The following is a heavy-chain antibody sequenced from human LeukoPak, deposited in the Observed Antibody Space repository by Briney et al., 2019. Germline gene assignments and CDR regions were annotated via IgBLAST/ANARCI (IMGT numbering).Heavy chain of an antibody. CDR1: GFTFSNYI. CDR2: IYYSGST. D-gene: IGHD3-10*01. V-gene: IGHV4-59*01. Sequence: GSLRLSCAASGFTFSNYIMNWIRQPPGKGLEWIGYIYYSGSTNYNPSLKSRVTMSVDTSKNQISLKVNSVTAADTAVYYCARDDGSGSYYFDDWGQGTLVTVSS. CDR3: ARDDGSGSYYFDD. J-gene: IGHJ4*02.